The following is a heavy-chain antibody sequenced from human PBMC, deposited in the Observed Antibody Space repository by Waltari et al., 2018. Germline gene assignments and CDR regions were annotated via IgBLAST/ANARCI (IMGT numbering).Heavy chain of an antibody. Sequence: QVQLQESVPGLVKPSETLSHPCVVPNYPISYHNYWGWVRQPPGKGLEWIGSIHHSGSTYYNPSLRSRVAISLDSSKNQFSLNLKSVTAADTAVYYCARDANLGDIRNWGQGTLVTVSS. CDR1: NYPISYHNY. V-gene: IGHV4-38-2*02. D-gene: IGHD3-10*01. CDR2: IHHSGST. J-gene: IGHJ4*02. CDR3: ARDANLGDIRN.